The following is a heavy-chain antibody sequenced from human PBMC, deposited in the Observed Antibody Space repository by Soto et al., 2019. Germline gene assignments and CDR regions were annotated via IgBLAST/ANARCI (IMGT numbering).Heavy chain of an antibody. J-gene: IGHJ3*02. CDR2: IYYSGST. CDR3: ARGSGPNDAFDI. V-gene: IGHV4-59*01. Sequence: PSETLSLTCAVYGGSFSGYYWSWIRQPPGKGLEWIGYIYYSGSTNYNPSLKSRVTISVDTSKNQFSLKLSSVTAADTAVYYCARGSGPNDAFDIWGQGTMVTVSS. CDR1: GGSFSGYY. D-gene: IGHD2-15*01.